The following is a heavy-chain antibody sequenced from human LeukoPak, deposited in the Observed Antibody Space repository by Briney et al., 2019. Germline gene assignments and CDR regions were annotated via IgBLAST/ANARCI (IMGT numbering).Heavy chain of an antibody. V-gene: IGHV3-20*04. CDR2: INWNGGST. J-gene: IGHJ4*02. CDR1: GFTFDNYG. CDR3: ARDKIPVAGTLLFYY. D-gene: IGHD6-19*01. Sequence: PGGSLRLSCAASGFTFDNYGMSWVRQAPGKGLEWVSGINWNGGSTGYADSVKGRFTISRDNAKNSLYLQINSLRDEDTALYYCARDKIPVAGTLLFYYWGQGTLVTVSS.